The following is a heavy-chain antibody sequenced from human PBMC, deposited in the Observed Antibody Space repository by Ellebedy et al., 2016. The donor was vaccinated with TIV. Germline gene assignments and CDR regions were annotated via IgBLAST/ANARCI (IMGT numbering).Heavy chain of an antibody. CDR3: ARDLDKSSGWYGGAAY. D-gene: IGHD6-19*01. Sequence: GESLKISCAASGFTFNSYAMHWVRQPPGKGLEWVAVISYDGTSKYYADSVKGRFTISRDNSMTTLYLEMNSLRAEDTAVYYCARDLDKSSGWYGGAAYWGQGTLVTVAS. J-gene: IGHJ4*02. CDR1: GFTFNSYA. V-gene: IGHV3-30-3*01. CDR2: ISYDGTSK.